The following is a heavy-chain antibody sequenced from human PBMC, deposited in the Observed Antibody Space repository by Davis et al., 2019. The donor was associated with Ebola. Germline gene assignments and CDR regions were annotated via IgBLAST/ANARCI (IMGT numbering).Heavy chain of an antibody. Sequence: SETLSLTCTVSGGSVSSGSYYWSWLRQPPGTGLEWIGYIYYSGSTNYNPSLKIRVTISVDTSKNQFSLKLSSVTAADTAVYYCAREFEKYSSGYYYYYYGMDVWGKGTTVTVSS. CDR3: AREFEKYSSGYYYYYYGMDV. V-gene: IGHV4-61*01. J-gene: IGHJ6*04. D-gene: IGHD3-22*01. CDR1: GGSVSSGSYY. CDR2: IYYSGST.